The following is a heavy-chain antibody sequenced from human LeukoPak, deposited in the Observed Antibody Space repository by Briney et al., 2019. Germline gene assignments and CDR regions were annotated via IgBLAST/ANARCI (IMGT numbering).Heavy chain of an antibody. CDR1: GFTFDDYG. CDR3: AKHSSGYLGSNWFDP. Sequence: TGGSLRLSCAASGFTFDDYGMSWVRQAPGKGLEWVSVIYSGGSTYYADSVKGRFTISRDNSKNTLYLQMNSLRAEDTAVYYCAKHSSGYLGSNWFDPWGQGTLVTVSS. J-gene: IGHJ5*02. CDR2: IYSGGST. D-gene: IGHD3-22*01. V-gene: IGHV3-66*02.